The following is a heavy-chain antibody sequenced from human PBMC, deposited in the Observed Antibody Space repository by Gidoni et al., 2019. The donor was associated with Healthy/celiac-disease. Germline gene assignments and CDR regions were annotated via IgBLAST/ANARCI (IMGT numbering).Heavy chain of an antibody. J-gene: IGHJ5*02. CDR3: ARTEWLGWFDP. Sequence: QVTLKESGPALVHPTQTLTLTCTFSGFSLSTSGMRVSWIRRPPGKALEWLARIDWEDDKFYSTSLKTRLTISKDTSKNQVVLTMTNMDPVDTATYYCARTEWLGWFDPWGQGTLVTVSS. CDR1: GFSLSTSGMR. V-gene: IGHV2-70*04. CDR2: IDWEDDK. D-gene: IGHD6-19*01.